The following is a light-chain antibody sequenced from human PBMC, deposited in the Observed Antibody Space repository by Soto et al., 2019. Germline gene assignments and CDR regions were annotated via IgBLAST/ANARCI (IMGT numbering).Light chain of an antibody. CDR3: QQSDSTPWT. Sequence: DIQMTQSPSSLSASVGDRVTITCRASQSISSYLNWYQQKPGKAPKLLIYAASSLQSGVTSRFSGSGSGTDFTLTSSSLQPEDVATYDCQQSDSTPWTFGQGTKVEIK. CDR2: AAS. V-gene: IGKV1-39*01. J-gene: IGKJ1*01. CDR1: QSISSY.